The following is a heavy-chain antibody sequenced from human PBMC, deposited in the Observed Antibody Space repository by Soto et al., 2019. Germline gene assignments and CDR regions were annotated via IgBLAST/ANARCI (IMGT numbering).Heavy chain of an antibody. D-gene: IGHD4-4*01. Sequence: GGSLRLSCAASGFTFSSYGMHWVRQAPGKGLEWVAVIWYDGSNKYYADSVKGRFTISRDNSKNTLYLQMNSLSAEDTAVYCCARGVDYRGPPAYYMDVWGKGTTVTVSS. CDR2: IWYDGSNK. CDR3: ARGVDYRGPPAYYMDV. V-gene: IGHV3-33*08. CDR1: GFTFSSYG. J-gene: IGHJ6*03.